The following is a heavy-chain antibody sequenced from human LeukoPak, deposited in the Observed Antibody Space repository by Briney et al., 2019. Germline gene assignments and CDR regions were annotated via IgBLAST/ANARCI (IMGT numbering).Heavy chain of an antibody. V-gene: IGHV2-5*02. D-gene: IGHD6-13*01. Sequence: SGPTLVNPTQTLTLTCTFSGFSLSTRGVGVGWIRQPPGKALEWLALIYWDDDKRYSPSLKSRLTITKDTSKNQVVLTMTNMDPVDTATYYCAHMLEQQLLVLFDYWGQGTLVTVSS. CDR1: GFSLSTRGVG. CDR3: AHMLEQQLLVLFDY. CDR2: IYWDDDK. J-gene: IGHJ4*02.